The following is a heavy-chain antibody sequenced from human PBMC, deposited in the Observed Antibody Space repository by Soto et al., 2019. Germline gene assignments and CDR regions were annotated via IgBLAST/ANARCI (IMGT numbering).Heavy chain of an antibody. V-gene: IGHV3-33*01. D-gene: IGHD6-13*01. CDR3: ARDGATAAGFYYYGIDV. CDR1: GFTFSSYG. J-gene: IGHJ6*02. CDR2: IWYDGSNK. Sequence: QVQLVESGGGVVQPGRTLRHSCAAPGFTFSSYGMHWVRQAPGKGLEWVAVIWYDGSNKYYADSVKGRFTISRDNCKNTLYLQMKSLRAEDTAVYYCARDGATAAGFYYYGIDVCGQGTTVTVSS.